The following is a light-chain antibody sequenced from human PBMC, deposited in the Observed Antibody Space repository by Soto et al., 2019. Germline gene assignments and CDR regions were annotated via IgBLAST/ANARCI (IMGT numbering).Light chain of an antibody. J-gene: IGKJ1*01. CDR3: QQYRT. V-gene: IGKV3D-20*02. Sequence: EIVMTHSQATLSVSPGERATLSARASQSVSSNLAWYQQRPGQAPRHLIYEASSRATGIPDRFSGSGAGTDFTLTISRLEPEDFAVYYCQQYRTFGQGTKVDI. CDR2: EAS. CDR1: QSVSSN.